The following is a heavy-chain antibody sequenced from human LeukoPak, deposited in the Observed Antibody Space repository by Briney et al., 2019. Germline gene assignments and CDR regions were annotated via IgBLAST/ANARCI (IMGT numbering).Heavy chain of an antibody. CDR2: IYYSGST. J-gene: IGHJ6*03. CDR3: ATGPLVRGTYYYYMDV. V-gene: IGHV4-39*01. CDR1: GGSISSSSYY. D-gene: IGHD1-1*01. Sequence: PSETLSLTCTVSGGSISSSSYYWGWIRQPPGKGLEWIGSIYYSGSTYYNPSLKSRVTISVDTSKNQFSLKLSSATAADTAVYYCATGPLVRGTYYYYMDVWGKGTTVTVSS.